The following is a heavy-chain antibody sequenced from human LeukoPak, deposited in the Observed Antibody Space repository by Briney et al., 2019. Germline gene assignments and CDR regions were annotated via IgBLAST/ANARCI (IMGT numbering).Heavy chain of an antibody. V-gene: IGHV3-23*01. J-gene: IGHJ4*02. CDR3: AKDTVEGSGD. CDR1: GFTFSNYA. Sequence: GGSLRLSCAASGFTFSNYAMTWVRQAPGKGLEWVSAISGSGYSTYYADSVKGRFTISRDSSKNTLYLQMNSLRAEDTAVYYCAKDTVEGSGDWGQGTPVTVSS. D-gene: IGHD1-26*01. CDR2: ISGSGYST.